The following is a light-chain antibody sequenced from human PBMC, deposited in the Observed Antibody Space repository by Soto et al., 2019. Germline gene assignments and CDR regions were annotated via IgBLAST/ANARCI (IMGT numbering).Light chain of an antibody. CDR1: QYVSVRF. J-gene: IGKJ1*01. V-gene: IGKV3-20*01. Sequence: VLSQSPGTLSLSQGESATLSCRASQYVSVRFLAWYQQKPGQAPRLLIYGASDRATGIPDRFTGSGSGTDFTLTINRLEPEDFAVYFCQQYGSSPQTFGQRTKVDI. CDR2: GAS. CDR3: QQYGSSPQT.